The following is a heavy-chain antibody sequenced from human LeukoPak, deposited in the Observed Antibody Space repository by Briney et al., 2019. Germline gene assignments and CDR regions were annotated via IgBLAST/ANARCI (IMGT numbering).Heavy chain of an antibody. D-gene: IGHD1-1*01. CDR1: SSYA. V-gene: IGHV4-39*01. Sequence: SSYAMSWVRQPPGKGLEWIGTIYYSGTTYYNPSLASRVSISLDTSKNQLSLKLGSVTAADTAVYYCARRSTHATTGSDYWGQGTLVTVSS. J-gene: IGHJ4*02. CDR2: IYYSGTT. CDR3: ARRSTHATTGSDY.